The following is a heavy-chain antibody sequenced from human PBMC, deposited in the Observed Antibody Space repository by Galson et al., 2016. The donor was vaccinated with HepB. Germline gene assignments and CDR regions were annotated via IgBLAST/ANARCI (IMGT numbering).Heavy chain of an antibody. D-gene: IGHD2-2*01. Sequence: SLRLSCAASGFRLRSYWMHWVRQAPGKGLVWVSRISTDGSSATYADSVKGRFTISRDNAKNTLYLEMNSLRAEDTAVYYCARAPVLPATVGGYDHWGQGTLVTVSS. V-gene: IGHV3-74*01. CDR3: ARAPVLPATVGGYDH. CDR2: ISTDGSSA. J-gene: IGHJ4*02. CDR1: GFRLRSYW.